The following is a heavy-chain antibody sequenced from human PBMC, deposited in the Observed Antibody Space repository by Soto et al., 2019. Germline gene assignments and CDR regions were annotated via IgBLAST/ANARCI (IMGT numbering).Heavy chain of an antibody. D-gene: IGHD6-6*01. Sequence: QVQLVESGGGLVKPGGSLRLSCAASGFTFSDYYMSWIRQAPGKGLEWVSYISSSGSTIYYADSVKGRFTISRDNAKNSLYLQMNSLRAEDTAVYYCASSLSIAARPAHYYYYGMDVWGQGTTVTVSS. CDR3: ASSLSIAARPAHYYYYGMDV. CDR1: GFTFSDYY. J-gene: IGHJ6*02. CDR2: ISSSGSTI. V-gene: IGHV3-11*01.